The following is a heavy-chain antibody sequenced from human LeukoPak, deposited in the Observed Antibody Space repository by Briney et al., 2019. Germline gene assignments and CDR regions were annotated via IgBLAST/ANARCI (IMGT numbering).Heavy chain of an antibody. J-gene: IGHJ6*02. Sequence: GRSLRLSCAASGFTFSSYAMHWVRQAPGKGLEWVAVISYDGSNKYYADSVKGRFTISRDNSKNTLYLQMNSLRAEDTAVYYCAMIVVVITRGMDVWGQGTTVTVSS. CDR1: GFTFSSYA. CDR2: ISYDGSNK. V-gene: IGHV3-30-3*01. D-gene: IGHD3-22*01. CDR3: AMIVVVITRGMDV.